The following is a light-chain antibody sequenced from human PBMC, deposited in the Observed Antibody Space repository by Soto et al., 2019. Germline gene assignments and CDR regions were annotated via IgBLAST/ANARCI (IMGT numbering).Light chain of an antibody. Sequence: DIQMTQSPSTLSASVGDRVTITCRASQSISSWLAWYQQKPGKAPKLLIYDASSLESGVPSRFSGSGSGTEFTLTLSSLQPDDFATYYCQQYNSYSGPFGQGTKVEIK. CDR2: DAS. V-gene: IGKV1-5*01. J-gene: IGKJ1*01. CDR3: QQYNSYSGP. CDR1: QSISSW.